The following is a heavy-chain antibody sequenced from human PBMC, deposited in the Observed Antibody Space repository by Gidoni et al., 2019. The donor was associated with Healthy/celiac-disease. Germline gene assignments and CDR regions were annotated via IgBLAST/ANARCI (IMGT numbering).Heavy chain of an antibody. CDR3: AGRGRLRESRY. CDR2: LDPSESYT. D-gene: IGHD5-18*01. CDR1: GYSFTSYW. J-gene: IGHJ4*02. V-gene: IGHV5-10-1*01. Sequence: EVQLVQSGAEVKKPGESLRISCKGSGYSFTSYWISWVRQMPGKGLAWMGRLDPSESYTNYRPSFQGHVTISADKSHSNADLQWSSLKASDTGMYYCAGRGRLRESRYWGQGTRVNVAS.